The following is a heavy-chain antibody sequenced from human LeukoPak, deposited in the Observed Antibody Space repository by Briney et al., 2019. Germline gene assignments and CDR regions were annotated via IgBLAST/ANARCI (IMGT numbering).Heavy chain of an antibody. V-gene: IGHV1-69*13. CDR2: IIPIFGTA. Sequence: GASVKVSCKASGGTFSSYAISWVRQAPGQGLEWMGGIIPIFGTANYAQKFQGRVTIIADESTSTAYMELSSLRSEDTAVYYCARRSLTMVRGVIINSHGAFDIWGQGTMVTVSS. D-gene: IGHD3-10*01. CDR1: GGTFSSYA. CDR3: ARRSLTMVRGVIINSHGAFDI. J-gene: IGHJ3*02.